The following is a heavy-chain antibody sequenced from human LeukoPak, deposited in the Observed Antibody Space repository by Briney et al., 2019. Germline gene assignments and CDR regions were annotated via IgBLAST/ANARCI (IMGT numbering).Heavy chain of an antibody. D-gene: IGHD6-25*01. V-gene: IGHV3-21*06. CDR2: ISTVSTYT. CDR1: GFTFTDYS. Sequence: GGSLRLSCAPSGFTFTDYSMNWVRQAPGKGLEWVASISTVSTYTFYADSVEGRFSISRDNVRNLLYLQMSSLGAEDTAVYYCARDGSGFYLYNYMDVWGKGTTVTVSS. CDR3: ARDGSGFYLYNYMDV. J-gene: IGHJ6*03.